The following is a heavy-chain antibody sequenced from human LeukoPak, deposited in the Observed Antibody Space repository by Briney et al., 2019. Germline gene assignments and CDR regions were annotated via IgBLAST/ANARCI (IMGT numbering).Heavy chain of an antibody. Sequence: SVKVSCKASGGTFSSYAISWVRQAPGQGLEWMGGIIPIFGTANYAQKFQGRVTITADESTSTAYMELSSLRSGDTAVYYCARDRGYCSSTSCYNFDYWGQGTLVTVSS. V-gene: IGHV1-69*13. CDR2: IIPIFGTA. J-gene: IGHJ4*02. CDR1: GGTFSSYA. CDR3: ARDRGYCSSTSCYNFDY. D-gene: IGHD2-2*02.